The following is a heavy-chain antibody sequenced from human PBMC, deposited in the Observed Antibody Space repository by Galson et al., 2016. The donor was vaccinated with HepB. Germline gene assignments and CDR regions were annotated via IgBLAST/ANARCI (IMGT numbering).Heavy chain of an antibody. CDR3: ARPVGRGAYAY. J-gene: IGHJ4*02. CDR1: GDSITSSGYY. V-gene: IGHV4-39*01. CDR2: IRSDGST. Sequence: SETLSLTCSVSGDSITSSGYYWGWIRQPPGKDLEWIGSIRSDGSTYYSPSLKSRVTISVDTSKNQFSLRLTSVTAADTAVYYCARPVGRGAYAYWGQGTLVTVSS. D-gene: IGHD1-26*01.